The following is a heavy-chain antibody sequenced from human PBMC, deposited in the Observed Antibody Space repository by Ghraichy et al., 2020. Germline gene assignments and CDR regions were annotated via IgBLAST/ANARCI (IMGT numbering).Heavy chain of an antibody. CDR1: GFTFSSYW. CDR2: IKQDGSEK. CDR3: ARGAYSSSFHGVGYFDL. J-gene: IGHJ2*01. Sequence: GASLNISCAASGFTFSSYWMSWVRQAPGKGLEWVANIKQDGSEKYYVDSVRGRFTISRDNAKNSLYLQMNSLRAEDTAVYYCARGAYSSSFHGVGYFDLWGRGTLVTVSS. D-gene: IGHD6-13*01. V-gene: IGHV3-7*03.